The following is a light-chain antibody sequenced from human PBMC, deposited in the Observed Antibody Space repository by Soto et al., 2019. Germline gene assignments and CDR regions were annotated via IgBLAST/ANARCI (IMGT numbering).Light chain of an antibody. CDR2: DAS. CDR1: QSVGTW. J-gene: IGKJ4*01. Sequence: DVRMTQSPSTLSASIGDRVFITCRASQSVGTWLAWYQQKPGKAPDLLIYDASNLESGVPSRFSGSGSGTEFPLTINGLQPADFATYYCHQYYVYPLTFGGGTKVEIE. V-gene: IGKV1-5*01. CDR3: HQYYVYPLT.